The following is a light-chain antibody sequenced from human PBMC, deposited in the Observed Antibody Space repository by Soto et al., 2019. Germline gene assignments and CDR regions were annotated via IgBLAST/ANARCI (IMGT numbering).Light chain of an antibody. CDR2: DGH. Sequence: QSVLAQPASVSGSPGQSLTISCTGTNGFVGCFILVSWYQQHPRKAFRVIISDGHSRPPGVPVRCSATTSVSSASLTTFGLQADDEADYYYCLYIGATSYGFGAGTKVTVL. V-gene: IGLV2-23*01. J-gene: IGLJ1*01. CDR3: CLYIGATSYG. CDR1: NGFVGCFIL.